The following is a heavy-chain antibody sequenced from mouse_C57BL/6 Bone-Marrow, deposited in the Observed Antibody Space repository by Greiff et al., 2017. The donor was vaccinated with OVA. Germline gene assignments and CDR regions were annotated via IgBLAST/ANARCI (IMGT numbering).Heavy chain of an antibody. Sequence: QVQLQQPGAELVKPGASVKLSCKASGYTFTSYWMQWVKQRPGQGLEWIGEIDPSDSYTNYNQKFKGKATLTVDTCSSTASMQLSSRTSEDTAVYYCSRKITRIRRRGYAMGYWGQGTSVTVSS. CDR2: IDPSDSYT. CDR3: SRKITRIRRRGYAMGY. V-gene: IGHV1-50*01. CDR1: GYTFTSYW. J-gene: IGHJ4*01. D-gene: IGHD1-2*01.